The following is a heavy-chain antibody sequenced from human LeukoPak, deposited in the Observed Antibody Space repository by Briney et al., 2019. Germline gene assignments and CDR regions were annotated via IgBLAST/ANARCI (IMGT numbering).Heavy chain of an antibody. CDR2: IYYSGST. D-gene: IGHD6-13*01. J-gene: IGHJ4*02. V-gene: IGHV4-61*01. CDR3: ARQIQGGIAAAGFYYFDY. CDR1: GGSISSGSYY. Sequence: SETLSLTCTVSGGSISSGSYYWSWIRQPPGKGLEWIGYIYYSGSTNYNPSLKSRVTISVDTSKNQFSLKLSSVTAADTAVYYCARQIQGGIAAAGFYYFDYWGQGTLVTVSS.